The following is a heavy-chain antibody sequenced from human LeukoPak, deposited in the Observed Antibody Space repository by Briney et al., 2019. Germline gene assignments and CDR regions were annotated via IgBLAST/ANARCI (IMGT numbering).Heavy chain of an antibody. Sequence: SETLSLTCTVSGGSISSYYWSWIRQPPGKGLEWIAYIYYSGSTNYNPSLKSRVTISVDTSKNQFSLKLSSVTAADTAVYYCARQPGGTAVFDIGGKGKMVTV. CDR3: ARQPGGTAVFDI. D-gene: IGHD1/OR15-1a*01. J-gene: IGHJ3*02. CDR1: GGSISSYY. CDR2: IYYSGST. V-gene: IGHV4-59*08.